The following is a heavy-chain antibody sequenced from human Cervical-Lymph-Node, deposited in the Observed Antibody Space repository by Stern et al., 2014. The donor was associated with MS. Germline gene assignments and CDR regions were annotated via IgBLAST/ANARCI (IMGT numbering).Heavy chain of an antibody. J-gene: IGHJ4*02. D-gene: IGHD4-11*01. CDR1: GFTFSSYS. V-gene: IGHV3-23*04. Sequence: MQLVQSGGGLVQPGGSLRLSCAASGFTFSSYSMSWVRQAPGKGLEWVSAISGSSGDTYYADSVKGRFTISRDNSKNTLYLQMNSLRVEDTALYYCASPNDYSNYVPFDSWGQGTLVTVSS. CDR3: ASPNDYSNYVPFDS. CDR2: ISGSSGDT.